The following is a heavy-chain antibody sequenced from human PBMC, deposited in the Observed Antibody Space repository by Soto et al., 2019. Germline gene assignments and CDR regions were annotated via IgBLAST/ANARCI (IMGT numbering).Heavy chain of an antibody. D-gene: IGHD3-10*01. J-gene: IGHJ5*02. V-gene: IGHV4-59*01. Sequence: PSETLSLTCTVSGGSISSYYWSWIRQPPGKGLEWIGYIYYSGSTNYNPSLKSRVTISVDTSKNQFSLKLSSVTAADTAVYYCARGSVRRGWFDPWGQGTLVTVSS. CDR1: GGSISSYY. CDR3: ARGSVRRGWFDP. CDR2: IYYSGST.